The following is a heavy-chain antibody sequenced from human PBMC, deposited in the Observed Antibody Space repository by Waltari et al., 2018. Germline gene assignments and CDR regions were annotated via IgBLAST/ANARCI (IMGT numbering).Heavy chain of an antibody. D-gene: IGHD2-15*01. CDR3: ARHVGRYFDL. J-gene: IGHJ2*01. CDR1: GYSISSGYY. CDR2: IYHSGST. Sequence: QVQLQESGPGLVKPSETLSLTCAVSGYSISSGYYWGWIRQPPGKGLEWIGSIYHSGSTYYNPSLKSRVTISVDTSKNQFSLKLSSVTAADTAVYYCARHVGRYFDLWGRGTLVTVSS. V-gene: IGHV4-38-2*01.